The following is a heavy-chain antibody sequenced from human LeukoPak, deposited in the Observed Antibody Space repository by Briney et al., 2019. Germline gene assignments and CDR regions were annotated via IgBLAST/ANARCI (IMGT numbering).Heavy chain of an antibody. CDR2: IFVGSGNT. CDR1: GFTFTSSA. J-gene: IGHJ3*02. D-gene: IGHD3-3*01. CDR3: ATYYDFWSGYDAFDI. V-gene: IGHV1-58*02. Sequence: SVKVSCKASGFTFTSSAMQWVRQARGQRLEWIGWIFVGSGNTNYAQKFQERVTITRDMSTSTAYMELSSLRSEDTAVYYCATYYDFWSGYDAFDIWGQGTMVTVSS.